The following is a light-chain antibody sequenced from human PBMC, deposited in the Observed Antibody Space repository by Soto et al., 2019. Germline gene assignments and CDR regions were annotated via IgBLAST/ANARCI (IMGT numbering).Light chain of an antibody. Sequence: IQLTQSPSTLSASVGDRVTITCRASQSISTWLAWYQQRPGKAPNLLIYSASSLQSGVPSRFSDSGSGTEFTLTISSLQPDDFATYYCQQYSIYWNTFGQGTRREIK. CDR1: QSISTW. V-gene: IGKV1-5*01. CDR3: QQYSIYWNT. CDR2: SAS. J-gene: IGKJ5*01.